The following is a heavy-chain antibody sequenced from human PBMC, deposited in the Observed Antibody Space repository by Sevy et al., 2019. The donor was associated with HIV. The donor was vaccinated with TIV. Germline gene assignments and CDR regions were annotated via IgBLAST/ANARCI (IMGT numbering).Heavy chain of an antibody. CDR3: ARRYFDV. CDR1: GFTFHTYW. V-gene: IGHV3-7*01. Sequence: GGSLRLSCAASGFTFHTYWMQWVRQAPGKGLEWVANIRQDGNEIYYADSVKGRFTISRDNAMQSLYLEMNNLRVEDSGTYYCARRYFDVWGQGTLVTVSS. CDR2: IRQDGNEI. J-gene: IGHJ4*02.